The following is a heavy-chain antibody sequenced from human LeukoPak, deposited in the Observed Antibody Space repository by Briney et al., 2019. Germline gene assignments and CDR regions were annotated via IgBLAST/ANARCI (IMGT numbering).Heavy chain of an antibody. J-gene: IGHJ3*02. CDR1: GYTFTDYY. CDR2: VDPEGGET. Sequence: ASVKVSCKASGYTFTDYYMHCVQQAPGKGLEWMGRVDPEGGETIYAEKFQGRVTITADTSIDTAYMELSSLRSKDTAVYYCATHLGGNAAFDIWGQGTMVTVSS. V-gene: IGHV1-69-2*01. D-gene: IGHD1-26*01. CDR3: ATHLGGNAAFDI.